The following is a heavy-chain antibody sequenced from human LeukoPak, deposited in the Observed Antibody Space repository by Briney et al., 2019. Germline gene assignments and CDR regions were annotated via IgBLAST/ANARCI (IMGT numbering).Heavy chain of an antibody. CDR2: INPNSGGT. Sequence: ASVKVSCKASGYTFTGYYMHWVRQAPGQGLEWMGWINPNSGGTNYAQKFQGRVTITADKSTSTAYMELSSLRSEDTAVYYCARRGDLYESLYYFDYWGQGTLVTVSS. CDR3: ARRGDLYESLYYFDY. J-gene: IGHJ4*02. CDR1: GYTFTGYY. V-gene: IGHV1-2*02. D-gene: IGHD2-21*01.